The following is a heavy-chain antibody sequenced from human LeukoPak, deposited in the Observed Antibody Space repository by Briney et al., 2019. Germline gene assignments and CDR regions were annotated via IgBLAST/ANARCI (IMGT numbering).Heavy chain of an antibody. J-gene: IGHJ4*02. V-gene: IGHV3-11*01. CDR1: GFTFSDYY. D-gene: IGHD1-26*01. Sequence: GGSLRLSCAASGFTFSDYYMSWIRQAPGKGLEWVSYISSSGSTIYYADSVKGRFTISRDNAKNSLYLQMSSLRAEDTAVYYCARDSGGSYYREYYFDYWGQGTLVTVSS. CDR2: ISSSGSTI. CDR3: ARDSGGSYYREYYFDY.